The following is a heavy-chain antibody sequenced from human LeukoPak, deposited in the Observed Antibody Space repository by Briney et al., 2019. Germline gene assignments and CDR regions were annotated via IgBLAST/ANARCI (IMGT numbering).Heavy chain of an antibody. Sequence: GASVKVSCKASGYTFTSYYMHWVRQAPGQGLEWMGIINPSGGSTSYAQKFQGRVTMTRDTSTSTVYMELSSLRSEDTAVYYCARVAYDYVWGSYRTYFDYWGQGTLVTVSS. D-gene: IGHD3-16*02. J-gene: IGHJ4*02. V-gene: IGHV1-46*01. CDR1: GYTFTSYY. CDR3: ARVAYDYVWGSYRTYFDY. CDR2: INPSGGST.